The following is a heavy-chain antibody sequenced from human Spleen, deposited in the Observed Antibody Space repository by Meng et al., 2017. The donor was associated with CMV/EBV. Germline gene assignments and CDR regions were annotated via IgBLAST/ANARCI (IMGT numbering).Heavy chain of an antibody. Sequence: GESLKISCAASGFTFSSYEMNWVRQAPGKGLEWVSYISTSGSTIYYADSVRGRFTISRDNAKKSLYLQMNSLRAEDTAVYYCETYYDFWSGYFHFDYWGQGTLVTVSS. CDR3: ETYYDFWSGYFHFDY. CDR1: GFTFSSYE. V-gene: IGHV3-48*03. J-gene: IGHJ4*02. D-gene: IGHD3-3*01. CDR2: ISTSGSTI.